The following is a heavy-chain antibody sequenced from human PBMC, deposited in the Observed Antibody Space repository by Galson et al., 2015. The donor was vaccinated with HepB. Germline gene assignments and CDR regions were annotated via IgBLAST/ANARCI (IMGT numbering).Heavy chain of an antibody. CDR1: GFTFSNAW. Sequence: SLRLSCAASGFTFSNAWMSWVRQAPGKGLEWVSVIYSGGSTYYADSVKGRFTISRDNSKNTLYLQMNSLRAEDTAVYYCARDISYWGQGTLVTVSS. J-gene: IGHJ4*02. CDR2: IYSGGST. V-gene: IGHV3-66*02. CDR3: ARDISY.